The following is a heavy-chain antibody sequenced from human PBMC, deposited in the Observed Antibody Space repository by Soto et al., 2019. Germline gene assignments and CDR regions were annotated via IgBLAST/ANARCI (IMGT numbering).Heavy chain of an antibody. CDR2: MSYDETKK. J-gene: IGHJ4*02. CDR1: GFSLSSYA. CDR3: AKDRRDGDFMHILVVDF. D-gene: IGHD2-15*01. V-gene: IGHV3-30*18. Sequence: QVQLVESGGGVVQPGGSLRLSCATSGFSLSSYAMHWVRQAPGKGLEWVALMSYDETKKYYADSVKGRFTISRETSKKTLFLQMNNLRVEDTAVYYCAKDRRDGDFMHILVVDFWGQGALVTVSS.